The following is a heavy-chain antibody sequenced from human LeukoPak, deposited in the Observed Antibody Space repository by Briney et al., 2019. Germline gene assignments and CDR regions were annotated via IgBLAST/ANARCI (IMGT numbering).Heavy chain of an antibody. CDR3: ARKGCTGDCFRFDP. V-gene: IGHV1-18*01. CDR2: INTDNGNT. Sequence: ASVKVSCKASGYTFNTYGISWVRQAPGQRPEWMGWINTDNGNTKYAQKFQGRVTMPTDTSTSTAYMELSSLRSDDTAVYYCARKGCTGDCFRFDPWGQGTLVTVSS. D-gene: IGHD2-21*02. J-gene: IGHJ5*02. CDR1: GYTFNTYG.